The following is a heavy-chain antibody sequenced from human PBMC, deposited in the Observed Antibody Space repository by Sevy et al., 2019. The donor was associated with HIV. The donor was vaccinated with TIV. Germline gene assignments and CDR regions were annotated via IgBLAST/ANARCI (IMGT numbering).Heavy chain of an antibody. CDR1: GFTFSSYA. D-gene: IGHD3-22*01. J-gene: IGHJ6*02. Sequence: GGSLRLSCAVSGFTFSSYAMSWVRQAPGKGLEWVSAISGSGGSTYYADSVKGRFTISRDNSKNTPYLQMNSLRAEDTAVYYCAKEPVVAHYYYYGMDVWGQGTTVTVSS. CDR2: ISGSGGST. CDR3: AKEPVVAHYYYYGMDV. V-gene: IGHV3-23*01.